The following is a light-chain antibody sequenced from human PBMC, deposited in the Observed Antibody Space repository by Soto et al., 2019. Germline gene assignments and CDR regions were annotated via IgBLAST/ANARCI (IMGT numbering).Light chain of an antibody. CDR2: DDD. V-gene: IGLV1-51*01. J-gene: IGLJ1*01. CDR1: SSNIGGNS. Sequence: QSGLTQPPSGSAAPGQKVTISCSGSSSNIGGNSVSWYQQLPGTAPKLLIYDDDKRPSGIPDRFSGSKSGTSATLGITGFQTGDEADYYCGSWDSSLSAYVFATGTKVTVL. CDR3: GSWDSSLSAYV.